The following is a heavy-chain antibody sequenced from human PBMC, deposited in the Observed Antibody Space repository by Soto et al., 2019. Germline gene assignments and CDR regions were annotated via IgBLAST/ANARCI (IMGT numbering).Heavy chain of an antibody. CDR1: GGTFSSYA. D-gene: IGHD2-2*01. V-gene: IGHV1-69*06. CDR2: IIPIFGTA. J-gene: IGHJ6*02. Sequence: QVQLVQSGAEVKKPGSSVKVSCKASGGTFSSYAISWVRQAPGQGLEWMGGIIPIFGTANYAQKFQGRVTITADKSTGNAYMELSSLRSEDTAVYYCASRVCSSTSCYYYYYYYGMDVWGQGTTVTVSS. CDR3: ASRVCSSTSCYYYYYYYGMDV.